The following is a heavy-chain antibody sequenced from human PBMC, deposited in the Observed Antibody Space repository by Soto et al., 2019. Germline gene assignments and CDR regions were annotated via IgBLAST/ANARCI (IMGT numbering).Heavy chain of an antibody. D-gene: IGHD6-19*01. J-gene: IGHJ3*02. CDR2: INHIGGP. CDR3: AREAVAGTMVAFDI. V-gene: IGHV4-34*01. CDR1: GGSFSGYY. Sequence: QVQLQQWGAGLLKPSETLSFTCAVDGGSFSGYYWRWIRQPPGKGPEWIGEINHIGGPNYIPALNRRVTISVDTTRNQLSMKLRAVTAADTAVYYCAREAVAGTMVAFDIWGQGTMVTVSS.